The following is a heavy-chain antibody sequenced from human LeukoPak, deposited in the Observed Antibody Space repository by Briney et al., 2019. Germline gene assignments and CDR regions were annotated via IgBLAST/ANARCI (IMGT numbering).Heavy chain of an antibody. CDR1: GFTVSSNY. CDR2: IYDSGTT. V-gene: IGHV3-53*01. D-gene: IGHD3-10*01. CDR3: ARGPPVLLWFGEFAS. Sequence: GGSLRLSCATSGFTVSSNYMSWVRQAPGKGLEWVSVIYDSGTTYYADSVKGRFLIFRDTSKNTVDLQMNSLRVEDTAVYYCARGPPVLLWFGEFASWGQGTLVTVSS. J-gene: IGHJ5*01.